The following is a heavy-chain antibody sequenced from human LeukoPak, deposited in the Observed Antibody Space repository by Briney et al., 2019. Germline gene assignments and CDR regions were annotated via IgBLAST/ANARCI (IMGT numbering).Heavy chain of an antibody. CDR2: ISGSGRGT. V-gene: IGHV3-23*01. J-gene: IGHJ4*02. Sequence: GGSLRLSCAASGFTFSSYALSWVRQAPGKGLEWVSLISGSGRGTEYGDSVKGRFTISRDSSKNTLSLQMNSLKAEDTAVYYCAKHLRTNVWIFDYWGQATLVTVSS. CDR3: AKHLRTNVWIFDY. CDR1: GFTFSSYA. D-gene: IGHD1-1*01.